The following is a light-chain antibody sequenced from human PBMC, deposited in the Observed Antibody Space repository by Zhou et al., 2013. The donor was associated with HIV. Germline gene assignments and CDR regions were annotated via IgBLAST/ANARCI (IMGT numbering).Light chain of an antibody. Sequence: ETVMTQSPLSLPVTPGEPASISCRSSQSLLHSNGYNYLDWYLQKPGQSPQLLIYLGSNRASGVPDRFSGSGSGTDFTLKISRVEAEDVGVYYCMQALQTPYTFGQGTKLE. CDR2: LGS. V-gene: IGKV2-28*01. CDR3: MQALQTPYT. J-gene: IGKJ2*01. CDR1: QSLLHSNGYNY.